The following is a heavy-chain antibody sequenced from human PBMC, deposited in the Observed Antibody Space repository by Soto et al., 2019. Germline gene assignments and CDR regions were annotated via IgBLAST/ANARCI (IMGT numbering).Heavy chain of an antibody. D-gene: IGHD2-15*01. Sequence: QPGGSLRLSCTASGFTFSIYAMHWVRQAPGKGLEWVSIISFDGKKIDYAGSVRGRFTISRDNSQNTLYLQMDSLRTEDTAVYYCARRDFYCRGRNCFSGDYAMDVWGQGTTVTVSS. CDR1: GFTFSIYA. V-gene: IGHV3-30*04. CDR3: ARRDFYCRGRNCFSGDYAMDV. J-gene: IGHJ6*02. CDR2: ISFDGKKI.